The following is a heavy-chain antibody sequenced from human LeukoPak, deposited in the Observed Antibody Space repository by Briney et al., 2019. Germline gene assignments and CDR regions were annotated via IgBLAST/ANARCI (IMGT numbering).Heavy chain of an antibody. CDR2: ITSSSSYI. CDR3: ARDSSILARYYFDY. D-gene: IGHD2-15*01. J-gene: IGHJ4*02. Sequence: GRSLRLSCAASGFTFSSYSMNWVRQAPGKGLEWVSSITSSSSYIYYADSVKGRFTISRDNAKNSLYLQMNSLRAEDTAVYYCARDSSILARYYFDYWGQGTLATVSS. CDR1: GFTFSSYS. V-gene: IGHV3-21*06.